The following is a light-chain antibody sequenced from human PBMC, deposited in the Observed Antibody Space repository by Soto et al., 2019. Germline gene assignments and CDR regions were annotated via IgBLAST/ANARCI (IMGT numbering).Light chain of an antibody. J-gene: IGKJ5*01. CDR2: SAS. CDR1: QDISVY. CDR3: QKFNTAPLT. Sequence: DIQMTQSPSSLSASVGDRVTITCRASQDISVYLAWYQQKPGKVPKLLIYSASRLQSGVPSRFRGSGSGTAFTLPISSLQPEDVATYYCQKFNTAPLTFGQGTRLEIK. V-gene: IGKV1-27*01.